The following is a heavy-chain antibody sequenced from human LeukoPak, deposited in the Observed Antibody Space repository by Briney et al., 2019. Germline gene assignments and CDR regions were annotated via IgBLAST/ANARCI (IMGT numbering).Heavy chain of an antibody. CDR3: ARAEGYGGELDS. D-gene: IGHD4-23*01. J-gene: IGHJ4*02. CDR1: GFTFSSYA. Sequence: GGSLRLSCAASGFTFSSYAMNWVRQAPGRGLEWVAVIPYDGSNKYYADSVKGRFTISRENSKNRLYLQMNSLRAEDTAVYYCARAEGYGGELDSWGQGTLVTVSS. V-gene: IGHV3-30*04. CDR2: IPYDGSNK.